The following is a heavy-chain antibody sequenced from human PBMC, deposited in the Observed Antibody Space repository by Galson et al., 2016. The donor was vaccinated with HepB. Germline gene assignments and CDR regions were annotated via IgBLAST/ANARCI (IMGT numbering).Heavy chain of an antibody. D-gene: IGHD3-22*01. CDR1: GFIFSSYW. CDR3: ARNYNYYDSSGNSS. CDR2: IKQEGGER. J-gene: IGHJ5*02. V-gene: IGHV3-7*01. Sequence: SLRLSCAASGFIFSSYWMTWVRQAPGKGLEWVANIKQEGGERSYVDSVKGRFTISRDNSKNTLYLQMNSLRGEDTAVYYCARNYNYYDSSGNSSWGQGTLVTVSS.